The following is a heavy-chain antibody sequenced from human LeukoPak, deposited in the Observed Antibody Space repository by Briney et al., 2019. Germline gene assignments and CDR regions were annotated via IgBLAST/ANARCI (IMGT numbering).Heavy chain of an antibody. CDR3: AKLDIVVVVAADI. V-gene: IGHV3-23*01. Sequence: GSLRLSCAASGFSFKDYWMSWVRQAPGKGLEWVSAISGSGGSTYYADSVKGRFTISRDNSKNTLYLQMNSLRAEDTAVYYCAKLDIVVVVAADIWGQGTMVTVSS. D-gene: IGHD2-15*01. CDR2: ISGSGGST. CDR1: GFSFKDYW. J-gene: IGHJ3*02.